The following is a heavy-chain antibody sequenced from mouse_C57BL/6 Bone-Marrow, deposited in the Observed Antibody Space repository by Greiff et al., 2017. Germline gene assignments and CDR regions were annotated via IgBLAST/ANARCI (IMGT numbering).Heavy chain of an antibody. CDR3: AEVYYYGSSYFDY. V-gene: IGHV1-9*01. J-gene: IGHJ2*01. D-gene: IGHD1-1*01. CDR2: ILPGSGST. CDR1: GYTFTGYW. Sequence: QVQLQQSGAELMKPGASVKLSCKATGYTFTGYWIEWVKQRPGHGLEWIGEILPGSGSTNYNAKFKGKATFTADTSSNTAYMQLSSLTTEDSAIYYCAEVYYYGSSYFDYWGQGTTLTVSS.